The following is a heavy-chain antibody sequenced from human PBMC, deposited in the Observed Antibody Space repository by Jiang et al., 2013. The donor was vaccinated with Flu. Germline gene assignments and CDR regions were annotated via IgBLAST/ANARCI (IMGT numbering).Heavy chain of an antibody. CDR1: GYTFTAYY. CDR2: IHPSSGGT. J-gene: IGHJ3*02. Sequence: VESGAEVKKPGASVKVSCKASGYTFTAYYMHWVRQAPGQGLEWVGWIHPSSGGTNYPQKFQGGVTMTRDTSINTVYMELKSLRSDDTAVYYCARVDYGIVDAFDIWGQGTMVTVSS. V-gene: IGHV1-2*02. CDR3: ARVDYGIVDAFDI. D-gene: IGHD4-17*01.